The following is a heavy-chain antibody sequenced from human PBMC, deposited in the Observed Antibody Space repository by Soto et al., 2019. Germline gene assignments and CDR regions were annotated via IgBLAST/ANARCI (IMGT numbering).Heavy chain of an antibody. V-gene: IGHV3-30*18. Sequence: VQLVESGGGVVQPGRSLRLSCAASGFTFSDYAMHWVRQAPGKGLEWVAVVSTDGRNTHYADSVKGRFTISRDSSKNTMSLEMTSLSAEDTAVYYCAKGGRQWLVTSDFNYGGQGALVPVSS. D-gene: IGHD6-19*01. CDR3: AKGGRQWLVTSDFNY. J-gene: IGHJ4*02. CDR2: VSTDGRNT. CDR1: GFTFSDYA.